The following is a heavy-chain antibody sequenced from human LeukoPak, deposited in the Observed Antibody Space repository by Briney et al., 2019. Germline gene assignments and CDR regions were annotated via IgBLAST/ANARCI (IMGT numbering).Heavy chain of an antibody. D-gene: IGHD3-9*01. CDR2: IYYSGST. V-gene: IGHV4-59*01. CDR3: ARVQGLRYFDWLLPQNYYYYYYMDV. CDR1: GGSISSYY. J-gene: IGHJ6*03. Sequence: SETLSLTCTVSGGSISSYYWSWIRQPPGKGLEWIGYIYYSGSTNYNPSLKSRVTISVDTSKNQFSLKLSSVTAADTAVYYCARVQGLRYFDWLLPQNYYYYYYMDVWGKGTTVTISS.